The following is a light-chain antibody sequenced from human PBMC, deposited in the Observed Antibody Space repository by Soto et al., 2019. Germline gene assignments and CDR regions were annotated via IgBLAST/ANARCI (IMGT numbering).Light chain of an antibody. CDR2: GAS. CDR1: QSVSNSY. Sequence: EIVLTQSPGTLSLSPGERATLSCRASQSVSNSYIAWYQQKPGQAPRFLIYGASSRATGIPDRFSGSGSGPDFTLTISRLEPEDFAVYYCHKYGSSPWTFGQGTKVEIK. V-gene: IGKV3-20*01. CDR3: HKYGSSPWT. J-gene: IGKJ1*01.